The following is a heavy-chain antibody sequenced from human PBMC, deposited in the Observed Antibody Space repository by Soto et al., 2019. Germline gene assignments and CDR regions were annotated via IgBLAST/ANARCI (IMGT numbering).Heavy chain of an antibody. V-gene: IGHV3-23*01. CDR1: GFTFSSYA. CDR2: ISGSGGST. J-gene: IGHJ4*02. Sequence: GGSLRLSCAASGFTFSSYAMSWVRQAPGKGLEWVSAISGSGGSTYYADSVKGRFTISRDNSKNTLYLQMNSLRAEDTAVYYCAKSGGQYSSGWYPIFDYWGQGTLVTVSS. CDR3: AKSGGQYSSGWYPIFDY. D-gene: IGHD6-19*01.